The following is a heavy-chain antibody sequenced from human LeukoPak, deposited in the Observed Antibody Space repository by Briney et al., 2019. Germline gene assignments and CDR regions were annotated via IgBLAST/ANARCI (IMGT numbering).Heavy chain of an antibody. J-gene: IGHJ4*02. CDR3: ARDLISGDYTFDY. D-gene: IGHD4-11*01. CDR2: IWPDGSNE. Sequence: PGGSLRLSCVASGFTFNIYGMHWVRQAPGKGLEWVAVIWPDGSNEYYADSVKGRFTVSRDNAKDSLYLQLNSLRDEDTAVYYCARDLISGDYTFDYWGQGALVTVSS. V-gene: IGHV3-33*01. CDR1: GFTFNIYG.